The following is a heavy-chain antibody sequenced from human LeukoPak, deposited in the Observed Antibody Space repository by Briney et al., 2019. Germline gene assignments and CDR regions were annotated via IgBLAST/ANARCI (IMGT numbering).Heavy chain of an antibody. V-gene: IGHV4-34*01. CDR1: GGSFSGYY. CDR3: ARGRISITGGYVGPAHFDY. J-gene: IGHJ4*02. D-gene: IGHD5-12*01. Sequence: SETLSLTCAVYGGSFSGYYWSWIRQPPGKGLEWLGEINHSGSTNYNPSLKSRVTISVDTSKNQFSLELSSVTAADTAVYYCARGRISITGGYVGPAHFDYWGQGTLVTVSS. CDR2: INHSGST.